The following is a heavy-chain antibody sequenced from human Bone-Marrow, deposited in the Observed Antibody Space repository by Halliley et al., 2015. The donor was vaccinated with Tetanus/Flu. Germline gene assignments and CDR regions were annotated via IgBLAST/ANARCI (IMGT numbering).Heavy chain of an antibody. D-gene: IGHD3-16*01. J-gene: IGHJ5*02. Sequence: WMGRIDPTDSYTNYSPSFQGHVPFSADKSSSTVYLQWSNLRASDTAMYFCARHYGNPQFAFDPWGQGTLVTVSS. V-gene: IGHV5-10-1*01. CDR2: IDPTDSYT. CDR3: ARHYGNPQFAFDP.